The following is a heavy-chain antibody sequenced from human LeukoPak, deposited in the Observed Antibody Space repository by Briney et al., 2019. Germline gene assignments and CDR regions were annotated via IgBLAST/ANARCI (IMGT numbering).Heavy chain of an antibody. V-gene: IGHV3-30*18. J-gene: IGHJ4*02. Sequence: PGGSLRLSCAASGFTFSSYGMHWVRQAPGKGLEWVAVISYDGSNKYYADSVKGRFTISRDNSKNTLYLQMNSLRAEDTAVYYCAKEITYYYDSSGYHDYWGQGTLVTVSS. CDR1: GFTFSSYG. CDR3: AKEITYYYDSSGYHDY. CDR2: ISYDGSNK. D-gene: IGHD3-22*01.